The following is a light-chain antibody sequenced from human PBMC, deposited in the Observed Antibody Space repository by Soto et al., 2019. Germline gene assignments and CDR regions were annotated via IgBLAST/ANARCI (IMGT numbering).Light chain of an antibody. J-gene: IGKJ4*01. Sequence: DIQMTPSPSFLSASVGDRVTITCRASQSIRSYLNWYQQTPGKAPKLLISATSTLESGVPSRFSGSGSGTDFTLTISSLQPEDFATYFCQQSYDTLSFTFGGGTKVDIK. CDR3: QQSYDTLSFT. CDR2: ATS. V-gene: IGKV1-39*01. CDR1: QSIRSY.